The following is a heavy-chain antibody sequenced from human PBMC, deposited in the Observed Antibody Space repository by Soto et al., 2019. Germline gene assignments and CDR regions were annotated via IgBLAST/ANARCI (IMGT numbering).Heavy chain of an antibody. CDR2: VYYSGTT. D-gene: IGHD5-18*01. CDR3: ARGHTAMVFDY. CDR1: GDSITSNSYF. J-gene: IGHJ4*02. V-gene: IGHV4-39*07. Sequence: PSETLSLTCTVSGDSITSNSYFWAWIRQPPGKGLEWIGSVYYSGTTYYNPSLKSRVTISVDRSKNQFSLKLSSVTAADTAVYYCARGHTAMVFDYWGQGTLVTVSS.